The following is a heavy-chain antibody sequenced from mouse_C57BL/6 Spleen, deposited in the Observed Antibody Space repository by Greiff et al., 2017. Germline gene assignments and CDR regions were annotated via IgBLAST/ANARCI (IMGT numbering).Heavy chain of an antibody. Sequence: VQRVESGGGLVKPGGSLKLSCAASGFTFSSYAMSWVRQTPEKRLEWVATISDGGSYTYYPDNVKGRFTISRDNAKNNLYLQMSHLKSEDTAMYYCARENSSGYVAAWFAYWGQGTLVTVSA. V-gene: IGHV5-4*01. CDR2: ISDGGSYT. J-gene: IGHJ3*01. CDR1: GFTFSSYA. CDR3: ARENSSGYVAAWFAY. D-gene: IGHD3-2*02.